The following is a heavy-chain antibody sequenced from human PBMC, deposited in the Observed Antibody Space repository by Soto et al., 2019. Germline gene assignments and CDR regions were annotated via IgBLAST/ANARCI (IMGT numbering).Heavy chain of an antibody. J-gene: IGHJ4*02. CDR2: INHSGGT. CDR1: GGSFSGYY. V-gene: IGHV4-34*01. D-gene: IGHD3-3*01. Sequence: SETLSLTCAVYGGSFSGYYWSWIRQPPGKGLEWIGEINHSGGTNYNPSLKSRVTISVDTSKNQFSLKLSSVTAADTAVYYCARAPDNLEWLLWGQGTLVTVSS. CDR3: ARAPDNLEWLL.